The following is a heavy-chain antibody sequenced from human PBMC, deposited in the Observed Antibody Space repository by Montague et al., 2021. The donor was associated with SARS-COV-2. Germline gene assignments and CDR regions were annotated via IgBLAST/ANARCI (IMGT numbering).Heavy chain of an antibody. D-gene: IGHD3-10*01. V-gene: IGHV4-39*01. J-gene: IGHJ4*02. CDR2: IYYSGST. CDR3: ARPPGGLLWFGKFDY. CDR1: GGSISSSSYY. Sequence: SETLSLTCTVSGGSISSSSYYWGWIRQPPGKGLEWIGSIYYSGSTYYNPSLKSRVTISVDTSKNQFSLKLSSVTAADTAVYYCARPPGGLLWFGKFDYWGQGTLVTVSS.